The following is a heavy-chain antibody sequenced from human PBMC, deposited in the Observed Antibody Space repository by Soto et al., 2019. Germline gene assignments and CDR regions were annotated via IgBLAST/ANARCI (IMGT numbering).Heavy chain of an antibody. D-gene: IGHD6-6*01. CDR3: ARLGGYSSSPDHYYYGMDV. CDR2: IIPIFGTA. J-gene: IGHJ6*02. V-gene: IGHV1-69*13. CDR1: GGTFSSYA. Sequence: ASVKVSCKASGGTFSSYAISWVRQAPGQGLEWMGGIIPIFGTANYAQKFQGKVTITADESTSTAYMELSSLRSEDTAVYYCARLGGYSSSPDHYYYGMDVWGQGTTVTVSS.